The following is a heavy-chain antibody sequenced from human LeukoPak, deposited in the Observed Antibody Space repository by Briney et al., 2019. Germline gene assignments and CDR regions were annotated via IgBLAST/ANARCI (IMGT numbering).Heavy chain of an antibody. CDR3: ARIPRGLDAFDI. CDR1: AGSINSYY. V-gene: IGHV4-59*01. D-gene: IGHD1-26*01. CDR2: IYYSGST. J-gene: IGHJ3*02. Sequence: SENLSLTCTVSAGSINSYYWSWLRQPPGKGLVWIGYIYYSGSTNYNPSLKSRVTISVDTSKNQFSLKLSSVTAADTAVYYCARIPRGLDAFDIWGQGTMVTVSS.